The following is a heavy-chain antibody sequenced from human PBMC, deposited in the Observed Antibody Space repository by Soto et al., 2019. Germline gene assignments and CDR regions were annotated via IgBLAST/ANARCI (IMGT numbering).Heavy chain of an antibody. V-gene: IGHV3-23*01. CDR1: GFTFSSYA. CDR2: ISGSGGST. Sequence: GGSLRLSCAASGFTFSSYAMSWVRQAPGKGLEWVSAISGSGGSTYYADSVKGRFTISRDNSKNTLYLQMNSLRAEDTAVYYCAKDRGFSSPARASYYYYGMDVWGQGTTVTVSS. D-gene: IGHD6-6*01. J-gene: IGHJ6*02. CDR3: AKDRGFSSPARASYYYYGMDV.